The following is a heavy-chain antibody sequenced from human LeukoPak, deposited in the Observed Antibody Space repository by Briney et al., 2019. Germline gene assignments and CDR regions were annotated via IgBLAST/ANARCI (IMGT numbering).Heavy chain of an antibody. V-gene: IGHV3-7*01. J-gene: IGHJ6*03. CDR1: GFTFSNAW. D-gene: IGHD2-21*02. CDR2: INQDGREK. CDR3: ARQASCGGDCYPYYFYYMDV. Sequence: GGSLRLSCAASGFTFSNAWMTWVRQAPGKGLEWVANINQDGREKYYVDSVKGRFTISRDNAKNSLYLQMNSLRAEDTAVYYCARQASCGGDCYPYYFYYMDVWGKGTTVTISS.